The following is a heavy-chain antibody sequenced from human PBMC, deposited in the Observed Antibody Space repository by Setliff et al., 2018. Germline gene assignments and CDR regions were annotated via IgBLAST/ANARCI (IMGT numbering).Heavy chain of an antibody. V-gene: IGHV4-4*02. CDR1: GVSINSLTW. CDR2: IYHDGNS. Sequence: SETLSLTCAVSGVSINSLTWWSWVRQTPGKGFEWIGEIYHDGNSNFAPSVHYSPSLKSRAIMSIGKSKNQFSLNLSSVTAADTAVYYCARGGGRYHAASWGQGTMVTVS. CDR3: ARGGGRYHAAS. D-gene: IGHD1-26*01. J-gene: IGHJ4*02.